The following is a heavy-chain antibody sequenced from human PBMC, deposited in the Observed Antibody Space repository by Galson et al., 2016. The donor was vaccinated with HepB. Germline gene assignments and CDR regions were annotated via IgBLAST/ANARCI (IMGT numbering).Heavy chain of an antibody. J-gene: IGHJ4*02. CDR3: ARVIHEYSTGWYYFAY. D-gene: IGHD6-19*01. CDR1: GYTFTSYA. Sequence: SVKVSCKASGYTFTSYAISWVRQAPGQGLEWMGWISANNGNTNYAQKLQGSVTMTTDTFTSTAYMELRSLKSDDTALYYCARVIHEYSTGWYYFAYWGQGSLVTVSS. CDR2: ISANNGNT. V-gene: IGHV1-18*01.